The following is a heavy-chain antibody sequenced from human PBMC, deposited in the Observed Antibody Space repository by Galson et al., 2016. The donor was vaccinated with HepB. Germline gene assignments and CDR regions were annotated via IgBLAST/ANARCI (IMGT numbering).Heavy chain of an antibody. J-gene: IGHJ6*02. D-gene: IGHD6-13*01. CDR1: GGIFSTYT. CDR2: ITPIFGSA. V-gene: IGHV1-69*13. Sequence: SVKVSCKASGGIFSTYTISWMRQAPGQGLEWMGGITPIFGSANYAQKFQGRVTITADESTSTAFMELTHLRSDDTAVYYCAQPGLEYSSSWYGYAMDVWGQGTTVTVSS. CDR3: AQPGLEYSSSWYGYAMDV.